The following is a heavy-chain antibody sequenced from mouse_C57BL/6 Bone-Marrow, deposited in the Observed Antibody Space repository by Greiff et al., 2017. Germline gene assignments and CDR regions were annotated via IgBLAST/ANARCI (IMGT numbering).Heavy chain of an antibody. J-gene: IGHJ4*01. CDR2: IDPETGGT. CDR1: GYTFTDYE. CDR3: TRGDYYAMDY. Sequence: VNVVESGAELVRPGASVTLSCKASGYTFTDYEMHWVKQTPVHGLEWIGAIDPETGGTAYNQKFKGKAILTADKSSSTAYMELRSLTSEDSAVYYCTRGDYYAMDYWGQGTSVTVSS. V-gene: IGHV1-15*01.